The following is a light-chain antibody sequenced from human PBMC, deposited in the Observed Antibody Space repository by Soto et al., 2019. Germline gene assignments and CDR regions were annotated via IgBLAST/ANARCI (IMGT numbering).Light chain of an antibody. V-gene: IGLV4-69*01. CDR1: SGHSSYA. CDR2: LNSDGSH. Sequence: QLVLTQSPSASASLGALVKLTCTLSSGHSSYAIAWHQQQPEKGPRYLMKLNSDGSHSKGDGIPDRFSGSSSGAERYLTISSLQSEDEADYYCQTWGTGPWVFGGGTKLTVL. CDR3: QTWGTGPWV. J-gene: IGLJ3*02.